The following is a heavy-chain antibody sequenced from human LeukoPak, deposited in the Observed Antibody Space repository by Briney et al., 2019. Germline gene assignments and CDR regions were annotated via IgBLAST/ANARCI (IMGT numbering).Heavy chain of an antibody. J-gene: IGHJ6*02. Sequence: SETLSITCTVSGGSISSGSYYWGWIRQPPGKGLEWIGSIYYSGSTYYNPSLKSRVTISVDTSKNQFSLKLSSVTAADTAVYYCARPNSSGYKGIYYGMDVWGQGTTVTVSS. CDR3: ARPNSSGYKGIYYGMDV. D-gene: IGHD3-22*01. CDR1: GGSISSGSYY. V-gene: IGHV4-39*01. CDR2: IYYSGST.